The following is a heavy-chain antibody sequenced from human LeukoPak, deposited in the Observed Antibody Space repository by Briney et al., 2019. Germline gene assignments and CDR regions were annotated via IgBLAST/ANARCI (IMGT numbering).Heavy chain of an antibody. Sequence: GGSLRLSCAASGFTFSDYYMSWIRQAPGKGLEWVSYISSSGSTIYYADSVKGRFTISRDNAKNSLYLQMNSLRAEDTAVYYCARDYYGAYYYYYYMDVWGKGTTVTVSS. D-gene: IGHD3-10*01. CDR3: ARDYYGAYYYYYYMDV. CDR2: ISSSGSTI. CDR1: GFTFSDYY. V-gene: IGHV3-11*04. J-gene: IGHJ6*03.